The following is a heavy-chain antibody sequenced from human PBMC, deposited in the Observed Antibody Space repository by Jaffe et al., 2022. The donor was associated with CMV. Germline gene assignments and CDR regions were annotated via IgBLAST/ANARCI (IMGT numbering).Heavy chain of an antibody. V-gene: IGHV1-2*02. CDR2: INPNSGGT. CDR3: ARYPMTWYYYYGMDV. J-gene: IGHJ6*02. CDR1: GYTFTGYY. Sequence: QVQLVQSGAEVKKPGASVKVSCKASGYTFTGYYMHWVRQAPGQGLEWMGWINPNSGGTNYAQKFQGRVTMTRDTSISTAYMELSRLRSDDTAVYYCARYPMTWYYYYGMDVWGQGTTVTVSS.